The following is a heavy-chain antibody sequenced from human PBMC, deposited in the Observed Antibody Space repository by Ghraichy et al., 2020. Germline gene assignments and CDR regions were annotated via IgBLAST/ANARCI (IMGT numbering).Heavy chain of an antibody. Sequence: GGSLRLSCAASGFTFSSYAMSWVRQAPGKGLEWVSAISGSGGSTYYADSVKGRFTISRDNSKNTLYLQMNSLRAEDTAVYYCAKDGEVAAAGTGPGEGPYYFDYWGQGTLVTVSS. J-gene: IGHJ4*02. V-gene: IGHV3-23*01. CDR3: AKDGEVAAAGTGPGEGPYYFDY. CDR1: GFTFSSYA. D-gene: IGHD6-13*01. CDR2: ISGSGGST.